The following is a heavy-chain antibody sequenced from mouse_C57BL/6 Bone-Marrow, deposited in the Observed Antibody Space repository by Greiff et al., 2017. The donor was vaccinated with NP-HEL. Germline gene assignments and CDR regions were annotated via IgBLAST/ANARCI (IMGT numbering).Heavy chain of an antibody. CDR2: IDPSDSET. CDR3: ASAGGYDYDWFAY. D-gene: IGHD2-4*01. CDR1: GYTFTSYW. V-gene: IGHV1-52*01. J-gene: IGHJ3*01. Sequence: QVQLQQPGAELVRPGSSVKLSCKASGYTFTSYWMHWVKQRPIQGLEWIGNIDPSDSETHYNQKFKDKATLTVDKSSSTAYMQLSSLTSEDSAVYYCASAGGYDYDWFAYWGQGTLVTVSA.